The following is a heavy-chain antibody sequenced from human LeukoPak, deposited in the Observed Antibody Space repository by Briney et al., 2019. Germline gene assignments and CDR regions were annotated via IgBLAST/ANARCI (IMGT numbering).Heavy chain of an antibody. CDR3: ARDKYSCSSTSCPALRY. Sequence: SVKVSCKASGGTFSSYAISWMRQAPGQGLEWMGRIIPIFGTANYAQKFQGRVTITTDESTSTAYRELSSLRSEDTAVYYCARDKYSCSSTSCPALRYWGQGTLVTVSS. J-gene: IGHJ4*02. D-gene: IGHD2-2*01. CDR2: IIPIFGTA. V-gene: IGHV1-69*05. CDR1: GGTFSSYA.